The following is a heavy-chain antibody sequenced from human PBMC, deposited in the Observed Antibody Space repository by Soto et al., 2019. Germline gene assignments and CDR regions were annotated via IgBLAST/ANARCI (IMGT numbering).Heavy chain of an antibody. CDR3: ARDRGDLDY. CDR1: GGTFSSYT. Sequence: QVQLVQSGAEVKKPGSSVKVSCKASGGTFSSYTISWVRQAPGQGLEWMGRIIPILGIANYAQKFQGRVTTTAHKSTSTADMELSRLRSEDTAVYYCARDRGDLDYWGPGTLGTVSS. D-gene: IGHD4-17*01. V-gene: IGHV1-69*08. CDR2: IIPILGIA. J-gene: IGHJ4*02.